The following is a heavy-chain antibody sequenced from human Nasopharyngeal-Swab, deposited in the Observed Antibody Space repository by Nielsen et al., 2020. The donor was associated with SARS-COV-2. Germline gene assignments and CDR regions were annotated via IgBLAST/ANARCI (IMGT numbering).Heavy chain of an antibody. CDR3: ARDLVAVRIGLGDYYHYGMDV. CDR2: LYSGGST. CDR1: GFTVRSHY. D-gene: IGHD3-16*01. V-gene: IGHV3-66*01. Sequence: GESLKTPRAAPGFTVRSHYMSWVRPAPGKGLELVSVLYSGGSTYFADTVKGRFTLCRDNQKNTLYLQMNSLRAEDTDVYYCARDLVAVRIGLGDYYHYGMDVWGQGTTVTVSS. J-gene: IGHJ6*02.